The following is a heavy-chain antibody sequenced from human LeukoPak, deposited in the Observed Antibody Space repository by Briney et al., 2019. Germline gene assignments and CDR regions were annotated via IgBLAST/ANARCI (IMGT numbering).Heavy chain of an antibody. D-gene: IGHD2-2*01. CDR3: ARGYCSSTSCLFDY. J-gene: IGHJ4*02. V-gene: IGHV1-2*06. Sequence: ASVKVSCKASGYTFTGYHMHWVRQAPGQGLEWMGRINPNSGDTDYAQKFQGRVAMTRDTSISTAFMELTRLRSDDTAVYYCARGYCSSTSCLFDYWGQGTLVTVSS. CDR1: GYTFTGYH. CDR2: INPNSGDT.